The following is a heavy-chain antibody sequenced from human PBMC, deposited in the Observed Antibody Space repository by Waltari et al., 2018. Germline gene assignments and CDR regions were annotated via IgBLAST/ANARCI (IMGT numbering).Heavy chain of an antibody. J-gene: IGHJ3*01. CDR2: IFYSGST. CDR3: TRLIRSGWSPHDASDF. Sequence: QLQLQESGPRLVKPSETLSLTCSVSGGSIRSSSYHWGWIRQPPEKGLEWIGSIFYSGSTHYNPSLKSRITISVDTSKNQFSLKLSSVTAADTAVYYCTRLIRSGWSPHDASDFWGQGTMITVSS. D-gene: IGHD6-19*01. CDR1: GGSIRSSSYH. V-gene: IGHV4-39*01.